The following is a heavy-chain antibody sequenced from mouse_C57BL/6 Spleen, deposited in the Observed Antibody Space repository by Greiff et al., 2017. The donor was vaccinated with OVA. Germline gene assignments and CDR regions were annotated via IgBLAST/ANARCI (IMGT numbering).Heavy chain of an antibody. CDR3: ARQLGQEGWFAY. V-gene: IGHV5-9*01. J-gene: IGHJ3*01. CDR2: ISGGGGNT. CDR1: GFTFSSYT. Sequence: EVHLVESGGGLVKPGGSLKLSCAASGFTFSSYTMSWVRQTPEKRLEWVATISGGGGNTYYPDSVKGRFTISRDNAKNTLYLQMSSLRSEDTALYYCARQLGQEGWFAYWGQGTLVTVSA. D-gene: IGHD4-1*01.